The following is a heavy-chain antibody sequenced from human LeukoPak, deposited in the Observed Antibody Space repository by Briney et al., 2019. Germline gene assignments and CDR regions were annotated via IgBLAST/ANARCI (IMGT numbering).Heavy chain of an antibody. CDR3: ARDHCSGGSCHFWFDP. D-gene: IGHD2-15*01. V-gene: IGHV1-2*02. CDR2: INPDSGGT. CDR1: GYTFTGYY. Sequence: ASVKVSCKASGYTFTGYYMHWARQAPGQGLEWMGWINPDSGGTNSAQKFQGRVTMTRDTSISTAYMELSRLTSDDTAVYYCARDHCSGGSCHFWFDPWGQGTLVTVSS. J-gene: IGHJ5*02.